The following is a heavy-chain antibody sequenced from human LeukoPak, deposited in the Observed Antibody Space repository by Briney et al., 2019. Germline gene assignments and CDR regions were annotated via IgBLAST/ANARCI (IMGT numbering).Heavy chain of an antibody. CDR2: IKQDGSEK. Sequence: GGSLRLSCAASGFTFSRYSMTWVRQAPGKGLEWVANIKQDGSEKYYVDSVKGQFTISRDNAKNSLYLQMNSLRAEDTAVYYCARDKTGYFDYWGQGTLVTVSS. CDR3: ARDKTGYFDY. V-gene: IGHV3-7*04. CDR1: GFTFSRYS. D-gene: IGHD1-1*01. J-gene: IGHJ4*02.